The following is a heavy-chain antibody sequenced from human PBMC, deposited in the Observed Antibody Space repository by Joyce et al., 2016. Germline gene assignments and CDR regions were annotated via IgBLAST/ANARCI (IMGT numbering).Heavy chain of an antibody. CDR2: IRSKTYRWTT. CDR1: GFNFAEYA. V-gene: IGHV3-49*04. Sequence: EVQVVQSGGGLVQPGRSLRLSCTTSGFNFAEYAINWVRQAPGKGLEWVTLIRSKTYRWTTEYAASVKGRFIGSRDNSKNIAFLQMNGLRTDDTAVYYCTRGMTLIGARYYFDYWGQGALVTVSS. D-gene: IGHD6-6*01. J-gene: IGHJ4*02. CDR3: TRGMTLIGARYYFDY.